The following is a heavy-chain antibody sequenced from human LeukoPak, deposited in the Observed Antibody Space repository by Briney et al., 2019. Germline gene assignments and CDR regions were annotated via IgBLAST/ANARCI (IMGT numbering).Heavy chain of an antibody. CDR3: ASLAARPY. V-gene: IGHV3-30*02. CDR2: IQYDGSYK. Sequence: GGSLRLSCATSGFTFSFYGMHWVRQAPGKGLEWVAFIQYDGSYKFYADSVQGRFSISRDNSKNTLFLQMNSLRAEDTAVYYCASLAARPYWGQGTLVTVSS. J-gene: IGHJ4*02. D-gene: IGHD6-6*01. CDR1: GFTFSFYG.